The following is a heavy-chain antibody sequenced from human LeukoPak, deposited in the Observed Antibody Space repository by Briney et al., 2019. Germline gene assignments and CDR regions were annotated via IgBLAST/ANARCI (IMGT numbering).Heavy chain of an antibody. CDR3: AKKASGWYPGWFDP. J-gene: IGHJ5*02. CDR1: GFTFSSYA. D-gene: IGHD6-19*01. CDR2: ISDNGGTT. V-gene: IGHV3-23*01. Sequence: TGGSLRLSCAASGFTFSSYAMSWVRQAPGKGLEWLSTISDNGGTTYYADSVKGRFTISRDNSKNTLYLQMNSLRAEDTAVYYCAKKASGWYPGWFDPWGQGTLVTVSS.